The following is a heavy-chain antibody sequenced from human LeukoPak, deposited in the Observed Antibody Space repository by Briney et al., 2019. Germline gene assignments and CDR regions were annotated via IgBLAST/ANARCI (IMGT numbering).Heavy chain of an antibody. Sequence: GGSLRLSCAASGFTFSSYSMNWVRQAPGKGLEWVSYISSSSSIIYYADSMKGRFTISRDNAKNSLYLQMNSLRAEDTAVYYCAREDGGVPDAIVAFDIWGQGTMVTVSS. D-gene: IGHD2-2*01. CDR2: ISSSSSII. CDR3: AREDGGVPDAIVAFDI. V-gene: IGHV3-48*04. CDR1: GFTFSSYS. J-gene: IGHJ3*02.